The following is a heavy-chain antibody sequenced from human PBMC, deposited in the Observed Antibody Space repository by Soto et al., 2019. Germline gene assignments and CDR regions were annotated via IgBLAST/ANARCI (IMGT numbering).Heavy chain of an antibody. CDR1: GGSVSSGSYY. Sequence: SETLSLTCTVSGGSVSSGSYYWSWIRQPSGKGLEWIGYIYYSGSTNYNPSLKSRITISVDTSKNQFSLKLSYVTAADTAVYYCARDDEYSSFDYWGQGTLVTLSS. CDR3: ARDDEYSSFDY. D-gene: IGHD6-6*01. J-gene: IGHJ4*02. V-gene: IGHV4-61*01. CDR2: IYYSGST.